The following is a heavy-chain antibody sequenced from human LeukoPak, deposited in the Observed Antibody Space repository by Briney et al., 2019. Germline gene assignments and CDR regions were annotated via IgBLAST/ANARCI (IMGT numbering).Heavy chain of an antibody. Sequence: PGGSLRLSCAASGFTFSSYGMHWVRQAPGKGLEWVANIKRDGSEKYYVDSVKGRFTISRDNAKNSLDLQMNSLRAEDTAVYYCARDQGHYYGSGSYYYFDYWGQGTLVTVSS. CDR3: ARDQGHYYGSGSYYYFDY. CDR2: IKRDGSEK. CDR1: GFTFSSYG. V-gene: IGHV3-7*01. D-gene: IGHD3-10*01. J-gene: IGHJ4*02.